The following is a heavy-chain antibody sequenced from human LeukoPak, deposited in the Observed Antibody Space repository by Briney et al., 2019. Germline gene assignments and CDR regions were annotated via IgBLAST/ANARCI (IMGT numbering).Heavy chain of an antibody. Sequence: SETLSLTCSVSGGSISSGSDYWSWIRQPAGKGLEWIGRMYTSGSTNYNPSLKSRVTISVDTSKNQFSLKLSSVTAADTAVYYCAREVTTDAFDIWGQGTMVTVSS. CDR1: GGSISSGSDY. CDR3: AREVTTDAFDI. V-gene: IGHV4-61*02. CDR2: MYTSGST. J-gene: IGHJ3*02. D-gene: IGHD4-17*01.